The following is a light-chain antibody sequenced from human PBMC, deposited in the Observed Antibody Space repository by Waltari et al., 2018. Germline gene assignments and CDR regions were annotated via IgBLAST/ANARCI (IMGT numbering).Light chain of an antibody. J-gene: IGKJ1*01. CDR3: QKYVNVPAT. CDR1: QSVSKY. Sequence: EIVLTQSPGTLSLSPGERATLSCRASQSVSKYLAWYQQRPGQAPRLLIYDASIRATCVPDRFSGSGSGTDVSLTISRLEPEDFAVYYCQKYVNVPATFGQGTKVEIK. CDR2: DAS. V-gene: IGKV3-20*01.